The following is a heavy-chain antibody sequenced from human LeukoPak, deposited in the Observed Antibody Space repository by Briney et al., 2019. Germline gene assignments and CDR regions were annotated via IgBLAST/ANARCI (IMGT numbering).Heavy chain of an antibody. Sequence: GGSLRLSCAASGFAFSTYAMSWVRQAPGKGLEWVSAISGSGGSTYYAGSVKGRFTISRDNSKNTLYLQMNSLRAEDTAVYYCAKSLSSVAGTVYWGQGTLVTVSS. CDR3: AKSLSSVAGTVY. V-gene: IGHV3-23*01. CDR1: GFAFSTYA. J-gene: IGHJ4*02. D-gene: IGHD6-19*01. CDR2: ISGSGGST.